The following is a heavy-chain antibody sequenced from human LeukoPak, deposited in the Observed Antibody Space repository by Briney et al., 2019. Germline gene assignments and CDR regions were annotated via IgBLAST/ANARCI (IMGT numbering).Heavy chain of an antibody. CDR1: GYTFTGYY. Sequence: ASVKVSCKASGYTFTGYYMHWVRQAPGQGLEWMGWIGAYNGNTNYAQKLQGRVTMTTDTSTSTAYMELRSLRSDDTAVYYCARPITMIVVVTTSPDAFDIWGQGTMVTVSS. CDR3: ARPITMIVVVTTSPDAFDI. V-gene: IGHV1-18*04. CDR2: IGAYNGNT. J-gene: IGHJ3*02. D-gene: IGHD3-22*01.